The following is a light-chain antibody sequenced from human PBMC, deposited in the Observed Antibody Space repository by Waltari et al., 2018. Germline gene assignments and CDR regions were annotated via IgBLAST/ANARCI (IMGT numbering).Light chain of an antibody. J-gene: IGLJ2*01. Sequence: QSALTQPASVSGSPGQSITISCTGFNSNVGSYNLVSWYQKHPGKAPKLLIYEGNRRPSGVSNRFSGSKSDNTASLTLSGLQAEDEADYYCCSNVGSSVFFG. CDR2: EGN. CDR1: NSNVGSYNL. V-gene: IGLV2-23*03. CDR3: CSNVGSSVF.